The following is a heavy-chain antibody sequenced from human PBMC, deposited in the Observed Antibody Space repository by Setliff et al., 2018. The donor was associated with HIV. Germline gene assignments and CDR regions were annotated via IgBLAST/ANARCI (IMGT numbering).Heavy chain of an antibody. J-gene: IGHJ3*01. CDR2: INVHNGDT. CDR1: GYRFSSYG. V-gene: IGHV1-18*01. CDR3: ARGLPADGYAFDL. Sequence: ASVKVSCKASGYRFSSYGITWVRHAPGQGLGWMGWINVHNGDTKFAQRFQDRLTMTTDTSTTTAYMDLRSLRSDDTAVYYCARGLPADGYAFDLWGQGTMVT. D-gene: IGHD6-13*01.